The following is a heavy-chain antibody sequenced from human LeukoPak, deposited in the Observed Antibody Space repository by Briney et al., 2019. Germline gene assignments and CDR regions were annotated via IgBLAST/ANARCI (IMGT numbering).Heavy chain of an antibody. CDR2: ISAYNGNT. CDR1: GYTFTSYG. D-gene: IGHD3-9*01. Sequence: ASVKVSCKASGYTFTSYGISWARQAPGQGLEWMGWISAYNGNTNYAQKLQGRVTMTTDTSTSTAYMELRSLRSDDTAVYYCARNEYYDILTGPSDYWGQGTLVTVSS. V-gene: IGHV1-18*01. CDR3: ARNEYYDILTGPSDY. J-gene: IGHJ4*02.